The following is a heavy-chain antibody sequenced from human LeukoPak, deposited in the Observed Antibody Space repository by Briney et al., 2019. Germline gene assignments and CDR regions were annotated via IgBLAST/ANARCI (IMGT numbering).Heavy chain of an antibody. CDR1: GFTSSNYA. J-gene: IGHJ5*02. CDR3: SKRGPNTGWHFFDH. D-gene: IGHD6-19*01. Sequence: SGGSLRLSCAVSGFTSSNYAMSWVRQTPARGLEWVSSINEVGDDTNYVDSVRGRFTVSRDNSKNTLYLQLNSLRAEDTALYYCSKRGPNTGWHFFDHWGPGTLVTVS. V-gene: IGHV3-23*01. CDR2: INEVGDDT.